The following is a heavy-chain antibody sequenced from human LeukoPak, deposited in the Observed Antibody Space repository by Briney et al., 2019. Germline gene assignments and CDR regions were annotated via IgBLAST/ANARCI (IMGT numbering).Heavy chain of an antibody. V-gene: IGHV4-4*07. D-gene: IGHD2-2*01. Sequence: PSETLSLTCTVSGGSISSYYWSWIRQPAGKGLEWIGRIYTSGSTSYNPSLKSRVTMSVDTSKNQFSLKLSSVTAADTAVYYCARQDIVVVPAAKDYYYYMDVWGKGTTVTVSS. CDR2: IYTSGST. CDR1: GGSISSYY. J-gene: IGHJ6*03. CDR3: ARQDIVVVPAAKDYYYYMDV.